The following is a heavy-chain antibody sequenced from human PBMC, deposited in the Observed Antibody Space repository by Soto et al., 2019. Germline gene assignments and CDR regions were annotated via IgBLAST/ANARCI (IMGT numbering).Heavy chain of an antibody. CDR2: IYYSGST. J-gene: IGHJ4*02. CDR3: ARHPNQPYYYGSGSYFDY. Sequence: QLQLQESGPGLVKPSETLSLTCTVSGGPISSSSYYWGWIRQPPGKGLEWIGSIYYSGSTYYNPSLKSRVTISVDTSKNQFSLKLSSVTAADTAVYYCARHPNQPYYYGSGSYFDYWGQGTLVTVSS. D-gene: IGHD3-10*01. V-gene: IGHV4-39*01. CDR1: GGPISSSSYY.